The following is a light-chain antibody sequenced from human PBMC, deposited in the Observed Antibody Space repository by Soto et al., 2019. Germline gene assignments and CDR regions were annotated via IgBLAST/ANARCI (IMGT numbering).Light chain of an antibody. CDR3: QQLNSYPIT. V-gene: IGKV1-9*01. CDR1: QGISSY. CDR2: AAS. J-gene: IGKJ5*01. Sequence: DIQLTQTPSFLSASVGDRVTITCRASQGISSYLTWYQQKPGKAPKVLIYAASTLQSGVPSRFSGSGSGTEFTLTISSLQPEDFAAYYCQQLNSYPITFGQGTRLEIK.